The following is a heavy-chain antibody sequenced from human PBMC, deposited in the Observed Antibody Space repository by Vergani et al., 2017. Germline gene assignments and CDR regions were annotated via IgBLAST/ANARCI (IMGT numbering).Heavy chain of an antibody. CDR1: GGSISSGSYY. J-gene: IGHJ6*02. D-gene: IGHD2-2*01. Sequence: QVQLQESGPGLVRPSQTLSLTCTVSGGSISSGSYYWSWFRQPAGKGLEWIGRFYTGGGTSYNPSLKSRVTISVDTSKNQFSLRLSSVTAADTAVYYCARDPLSSTTWPFLLLDMDVWGQGTTVTVSS. CDR2: FYTGGGT. CDR3: ARDPLSSTTWPFLLLDMDV. V-gene: IGHV4-61*02.